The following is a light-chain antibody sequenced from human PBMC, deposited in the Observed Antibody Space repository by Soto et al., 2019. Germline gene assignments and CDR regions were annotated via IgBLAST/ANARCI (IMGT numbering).Light chain of an antibody. J-gene: IGKJ5*01. Sequence: EIVMTQSPATLSVSPGEGATLTCRASQSVGTKLAWYQHKPGQAPRLLIYGASTRATGVPARFGGSGSETEFTLTISSLQSEDFALYYCQQYNNKPPITFGQGTRLEIK. CDR2: GAS. CDR1: QSVGTK. CDR3: QQYNNKPPIT. V-gene: IGKV3-15*01.